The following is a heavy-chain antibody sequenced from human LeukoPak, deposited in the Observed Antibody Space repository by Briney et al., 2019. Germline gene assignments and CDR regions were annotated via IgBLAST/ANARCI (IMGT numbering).Heavy chain of an antibody. J-gene: IGHJ4*02. CDR2: IYYSGST. Sequence: SETLSLTCTVSGGSISSSSYYWGWIRQPPGKGLEWIGSIYYSGSTYYNPSLKSRVTISVDTSKNQFSLKLSSVTAADTAVYYCARQRWVTPGLDYWGQGTLVTVSS. CDR1: GGSISSSSYY. D-gene: IGHD2-21*02. V-gene: IGHV4-39*01. CDR3: ARQRWVTPGLDY.